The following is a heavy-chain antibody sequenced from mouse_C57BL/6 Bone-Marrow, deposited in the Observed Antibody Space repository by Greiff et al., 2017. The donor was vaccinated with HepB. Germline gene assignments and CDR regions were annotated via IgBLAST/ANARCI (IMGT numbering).Heavy chain of an antibody. Sequence: EVKVVESGGGLVKPGGSLKLSCAASGFTFSSYAMSWVRQTPEKRLEWVATISDGGSYTYYPDNVKGRFTISRDNAKNNLYLQMSHLKSEDTAMYYCARLGYYGSSLFAYWGQGTLVTVSA. CDR2: ISDGGSYT. V-gene: IGHV5-4*03. D-gene: IGHD1-1*01. CDR3: ARLGYYGSSLFAY. CDR1: GFTFSSYA. J-gene: IGHJ3*01.